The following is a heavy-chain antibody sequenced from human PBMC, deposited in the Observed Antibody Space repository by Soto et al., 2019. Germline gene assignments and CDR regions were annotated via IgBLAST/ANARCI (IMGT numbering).Heavy chain of an antibody. J-gene: IGHJ4*02. CDR1: GFTVSSNY. V-gene: IGHV3-66*01. CDR2: IYSGGST. Sequence: GGSLRLSCAASGFTVSSNYMSWVRQAPGKGLEWVSVIYSGGSTYYADSVKGRFTISRDNSKNTLYLQMNSLRAEDTAVYYCARDPPKLALDYWGQGTLVTVSS. CDR3: ARDPPKLALDY. D-gene: IGHD6-13*01.